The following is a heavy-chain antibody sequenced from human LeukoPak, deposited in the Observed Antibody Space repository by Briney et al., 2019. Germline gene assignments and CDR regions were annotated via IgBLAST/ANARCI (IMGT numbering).Heavy chain of an antibody. D-gene: IGHD5-18*01. CDR2: INHSGST. Sequence: SETLSFTCAVYGGSFSGYYWSWIRQPPGKGLEWIGEINHSGSTNYNPSLKSRVTISVDTSKNQFSLKLSSVTAADTAVYYCARVQLWVYYYMDVWGKGTTVTVSS. J-gene: IGHJ6*03. V-gene: IGHV4-34*01. CDR3: ARVQLWVYYYMDV. CDR1: GGSFSGYY.